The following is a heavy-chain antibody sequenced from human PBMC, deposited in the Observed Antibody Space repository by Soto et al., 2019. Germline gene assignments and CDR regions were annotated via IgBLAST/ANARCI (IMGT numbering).Heavy chain of an antibody. V-gene: IGHV3-23*01. CDR3: TREASSWGFAFDL. Sequence: EVQLLESGGGLVQPGGSLRLSCAASGFTFSHYAMSWVRQAPGKGLQWVSTIFGSGAPTHYADSVKGRFGISRDNSNNILFLAMNSLKDEDTAVDYCTREASSWGFAFDLWGQGTRVAVSS. J-gene: IGHJ3*01. D-gene: IGHD3-16*01. CDR1: GFTFSHYA. CDR2: IFGSGAPT.